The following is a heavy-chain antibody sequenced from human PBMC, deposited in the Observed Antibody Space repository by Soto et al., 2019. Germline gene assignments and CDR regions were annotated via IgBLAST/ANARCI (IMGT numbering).Heavy chain of an antibody. CDR2: IRSKTDVGTT. Sequence: GRSLRLSCAASGFTFSNAWMSWVRQAPGKGLEWVGRIRSKTDVGTTDYAAPVKGRFTISRDDSKDTLYPQMNSLKTEDTAVYYCKWDLEASDPWGQGTLVTVSS. CDR3: KWDLEASDP. CDR1: GFTFSNAW. V-gene: IGHV3-15*01. D-gene: IGHD1-26*01. J-gene: IGHJ5*02.